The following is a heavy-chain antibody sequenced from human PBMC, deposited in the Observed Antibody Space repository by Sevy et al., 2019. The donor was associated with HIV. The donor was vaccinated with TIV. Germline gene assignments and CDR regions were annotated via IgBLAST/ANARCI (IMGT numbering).Heavy chain of an antibody. D-gene: IGHD3-10*01. Sequence: GGSLRLSCAASGFTFSNYFMNWVRQAPGKGLEWVSSISSGSSYIFYADSLKGRFTISRDNAKNSLYLHMNSLRAEDTAVYYCARGDYYGSQYYFDYWGPGTLVTVSS. CDR2: ISSGSSYI. J-gene: IGHJ4*02. V-gene: IGHV3-21*01. CDR3: ARGDYYGSQYYFDY. CDR1: GFTFSNYF.